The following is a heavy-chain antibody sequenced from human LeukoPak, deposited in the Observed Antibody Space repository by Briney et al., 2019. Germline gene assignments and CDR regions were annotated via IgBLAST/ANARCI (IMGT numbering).Heavy chain of an antibody. D-gene: IGHD3-16*02. CDR1: GYTFTGYY. J-gene: IGHJ4*02. CDR2: INPNSGGT. CDR3: ARALKRVWGSYRRDPPDY. V-gene: IGHV1-2*02. Sequence: ASVNVSCKASGYTFTGYYMHWVRQAPGQGLEWMGWINPNSGGTNYAQKFQGRVTMTRDTSISTAYMELSRLRSDDTAVYYCARALKRVWGSYRRDPPDYWGQGTLVTVSS.